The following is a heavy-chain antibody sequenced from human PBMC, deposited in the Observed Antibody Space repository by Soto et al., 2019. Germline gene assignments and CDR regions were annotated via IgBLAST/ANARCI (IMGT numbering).Heavy chain of an antibody. CDR2: INAGGGYT. CDR1: GYSFTNYY. D-gene: IGHD2-21*01. J-gene: IGHJ5*02. V-gene: IGHV1-46*03. Sequence: ASVKVSCKASGYSFTNYYMHWVRQAPGQGLEWMGTINAGGGYTTYAQRFQGRVTMTRDTSTSTVSMELSSLRYEDTALYYCTRGGAIVVVXAPFDLWG. CDR3: TRGGAIVVVXAPFDL.